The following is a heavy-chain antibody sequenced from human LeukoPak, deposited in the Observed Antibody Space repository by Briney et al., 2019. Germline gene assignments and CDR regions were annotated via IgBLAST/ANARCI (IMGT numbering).Heavy chain of an antibody. CDR2: IYHSGST. J-gene: IGHJ4*02. Sequence: SETLSLTCTVSGYSISSGYYWGWSRQPPGMGLEWIGSIYHSGSTYYNPSLKSRVTISVDTSKNQFSLKLSSVTAADTAVYYCASGYYYDSSSADYWGQGTLVTVSS. CDR1: GYSISSGYY. V-gene: IGHV4-38-2*02. CDR3: ASGYYYDSSSADY. D-gene: IGHD3-22*01.